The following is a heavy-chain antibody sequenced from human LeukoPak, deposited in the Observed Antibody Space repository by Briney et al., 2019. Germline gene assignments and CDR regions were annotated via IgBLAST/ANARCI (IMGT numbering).Heavy chain of an antibody. D-gene: IGHD3-10*02. CDR1: GFTFSSYG. V-gene: IGHV3-33*01. J-gene: IGHJ5*02. CDR2: IWYDGSNK. Sequence: GGSLRLSCAASGFTFSSYGMHWVRQAPGKGLEWVAVIWYDGSNKYYADSVKGRFTISRDNSKNTLYLQMNSLRAEDTAVYYCARNMFGEPDLSFDPWGQGPLVTFPS. CDR3: ARNMFGEPDLSFDP.